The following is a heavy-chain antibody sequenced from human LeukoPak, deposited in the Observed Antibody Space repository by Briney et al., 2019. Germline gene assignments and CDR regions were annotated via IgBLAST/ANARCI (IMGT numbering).Heavy chain of an antibody. CDR3: AREESVGAPYYLDS. J-gene: IGHJ4*02. V-gene: IGHV3-7*01. D-gene: IGHD1-26*01. Sequence: GGSLRLSCVTSGFVHSKYWMTWVRQAPGKGLEWVANKGLDGRSTFYADSVKGRFTVSRDNSKTSIFLQLNSLRSDDSAVYYCAREESVGAPYYLDSWGQGTLVTVSS. CDR1: GFVHSKYW. CDR2: KGLDGRST.